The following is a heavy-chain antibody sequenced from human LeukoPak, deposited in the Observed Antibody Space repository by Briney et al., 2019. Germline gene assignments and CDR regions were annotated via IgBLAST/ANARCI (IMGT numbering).Heavy chain of an antibody. CDR2: IYYSGST. Sequence: PSETLSLTCTVSGGSISSSSYYWGWIRQPPGRGLEWIGSIYYSGSTYYNPSLKSRVTISVDTSKNQFSLKLSSVTAADTAVYYCARWYSSSSWRAHFDYWGQGTLVTVSS. D-gene: IGHD6-6*01. CDR3: ARWYSSSSWRAHFDY. CDR1: GGSISSSSYY. J-gene: IGHJ4*02. V-gene: IGHV4-39*07.